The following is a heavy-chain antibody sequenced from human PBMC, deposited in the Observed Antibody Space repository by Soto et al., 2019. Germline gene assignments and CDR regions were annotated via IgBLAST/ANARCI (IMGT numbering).Heavy chain of an antibody. CDR3: ARAQPYYDILTGYYSTDHYGMDV. CDR1: GYTFTSYG. CDR2: ISAYNGNT. D-gene: IGHD3-9*01. J-gene: IGHJ6*02. V-gene: IGHV1-18*01. Sequence: ASVKVSCKASGYTFTSYGISWVRQAPGQGLEWMGWISAYNGNTNYAQKLQGRVTMTTDTSTSTAYMELRSLRSDDTAVYYCARAQPYYDILTGYYSTDHYGMDVWGQGTTVTVSS.